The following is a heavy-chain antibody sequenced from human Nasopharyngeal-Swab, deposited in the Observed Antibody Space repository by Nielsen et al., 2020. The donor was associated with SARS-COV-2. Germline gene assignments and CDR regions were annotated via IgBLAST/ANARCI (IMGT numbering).Heavy chain of an antibody. CDR3: ARGTPFDY. CDR1: GGSISSGDYY. CDR2: IYRLGGT. J-gene: IGHJ4*02. V-gene: IGHV4-31*03. D-gene: IGHD1-1*01. Sequence: LSLTCTVPGGSISSGDYYWSWIRQLPGKGLEWIGYIYRLGGTSYNPSLKSRVTISLDASNNQFSLRLSSVTAADTAMFYCARGTPFDYWGQGILVTVSS.